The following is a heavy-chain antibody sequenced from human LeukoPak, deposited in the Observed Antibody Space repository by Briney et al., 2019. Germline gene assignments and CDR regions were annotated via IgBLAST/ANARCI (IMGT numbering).Heavy chain of an antibody. CDR1: GGSFSGYY. D-gene: IGHD3-22*01. Sequence: SETLSLTCAVYGGSFSGYYWSWIRQPPGKGLEWIGEINHSGSTNYNPSLKSRVTISVDTSKNQFSLKLSSVTAADTAVYYCARDRDYYDSSGYYGTWFDPWGQGTLVTVSS. CDR3: ARDRDYYDSSGYYGTWFDP. J-gene: IGHJ5*02. V-gene: IGHV4-34*01. CDR2: INHSGST.